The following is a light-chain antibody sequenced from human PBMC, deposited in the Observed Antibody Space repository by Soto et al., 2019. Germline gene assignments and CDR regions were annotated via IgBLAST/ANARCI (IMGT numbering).Light chain of an antibody. CDR2: MLS. V-gene: IGKV2-40*01. CDR1: QSLLNSDGYNY. CDR3: MQRTEFPIT. J-gene: IGKJ5*01. Sequence: IVVTESRLSLPVTPGELASISGRSSQSLLNSDGYNYLDWYLQKPGQSPQLLIYMLSYRASGVPDRFSGSGSGTDFTLKISRVEAEDVGVYYCMQRTEFPITFGQGTRLEIK.